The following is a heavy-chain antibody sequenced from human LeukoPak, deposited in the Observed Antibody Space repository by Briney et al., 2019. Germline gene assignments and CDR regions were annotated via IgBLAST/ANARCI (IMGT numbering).Heavy chain of an antibody. CDR3: ARTSSSWYPRFDY. CDR1: GGSISSGDYY. D-gene: IGHD6-13*01. CDR2: IYYSGST. V-gene: IGHV4-30-4*01. J-gene: IGHJ4*02. Sequence: SETLSLTCTVSGGSISSGDYYWSWIRQPPGKGLEWIGYIYYSGSTYYNPSLKSRVTISVDTSKNQFSLKLSSVTAVDTAVYYCARTSSSWYPRFDYWGQGTLVTVSS.